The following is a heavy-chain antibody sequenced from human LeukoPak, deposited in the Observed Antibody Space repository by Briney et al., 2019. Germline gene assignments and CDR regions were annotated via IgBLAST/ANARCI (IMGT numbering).Heavy chain of an antibody. CDR1: GFTFSSYA. Sequence: GGSLRLSCAASGFTFSSYAMSWVRQAPGKGLEWVSVISGSGGSTDYADSVKGRFTISRDNSKNTLYLQMNSLRAEDTALYYCAKRTLRFSGSHFDYWGQGTLVTVSS. J-gene: IGHJ4*02. CDR2: ISGSGGST. V-gene: IGHV3-23*01. CDR3: AKRTLRFSGSHFDY. D-gene: IGHD1-26*01.